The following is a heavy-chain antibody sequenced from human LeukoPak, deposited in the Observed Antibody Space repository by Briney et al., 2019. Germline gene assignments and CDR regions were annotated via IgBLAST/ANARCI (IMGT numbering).Heavy chain of an antibody. CDR3: ARDSSGITELNWFDP. Sequence: SETLSLTCTVSGGSISSYYWSWIRQPPGKGLEWIGYIYYSGSTNYNPSLKSRVTISLDTPKNQFSLKLSSVTAADTAVYYCARDSSGITELNWFDPWGQGTLVTVSS. CDR1: GGSISSYY. D-gene: IGHD1-26*01. J-gene: IGHJ5*02. V-gene: IGHV4-59*01. CDR2: IYYSGST.